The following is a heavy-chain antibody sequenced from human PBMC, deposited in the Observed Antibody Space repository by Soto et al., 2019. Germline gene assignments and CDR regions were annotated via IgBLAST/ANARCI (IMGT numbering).Heavy chain of an antibody. D-gene: IGHD3-10*01. CDR2: IYPGDSDT. CDR3: ARHRGYYGSGKTNWFDP. Sequence: GESLKSSCKGSGYSFTSCWIGWVRQMAGKGLEWMGIIYPGDSDTRYSPSFQGQVTISADKSISTAYLQWSSLKASDTAMYYCARHRGYYGSGKTNWFDPWGQGTLVTVS. J-gene: IGHJ5*02. V-gene: IGHV5-51*01. CDR1: GYSFTSCW.